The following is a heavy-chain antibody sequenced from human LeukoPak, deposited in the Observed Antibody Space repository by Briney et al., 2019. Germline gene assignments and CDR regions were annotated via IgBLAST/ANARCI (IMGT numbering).Heavy chain of an antibody. V-gene: IGHV4-4*09. Sequence: PSETLSLTCTVSGGSISSYYWSWIRQPPGKGLEWIGYIYTSGSTNYNPSLKSRVTISVDTSKNQFTLKLSSVTAADTAVYYCASGAYGNWFDPWGQGTLVTVSS. CDR2: IYTSGST. J-gene: IGHJ5*02. CDR1: GGSISSYY. D-gene: IGHD4-17*01. CDR3: ASGAYGNWFDP.